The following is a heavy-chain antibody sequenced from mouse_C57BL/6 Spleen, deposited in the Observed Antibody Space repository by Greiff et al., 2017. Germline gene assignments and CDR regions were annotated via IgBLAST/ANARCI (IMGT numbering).Heavy chain of an antibody. CDR3: TRYDDYDDFDY. V-gene: IGHV1-15*01. Sequence: VQLQQSGAELVRPGASVTLSCKASGYTFTDYEMHWVKQTPVHGLEWIGAIDPETGGTAYNQKFKGKAILTADKSSSTAYMELRSLTSEDSAVYYCTRYDDYDDFDYGGQGTTLTVSS. D-gene: IGHD2-4*01. J-gene: IGHJ2*01. CDR1: GYTFTDYE. CDR2: IDPETGGT.